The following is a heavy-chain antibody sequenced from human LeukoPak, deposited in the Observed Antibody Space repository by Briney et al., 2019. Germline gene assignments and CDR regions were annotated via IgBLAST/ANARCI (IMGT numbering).Heavy chain of an antibody. V-gene: IGHV3-30-3*01. Sequence: PGGTLRLSCAASGFTFSSYVMHWVRLAPAKGLDRVAHISYDGSNKYYADSVKGRFTISRDNPKNTLFLKMNSLRPEDSAVYYCARGLTATGRLFDPWGQGTLVTVSS. CDR3: ARGLTATGRLFDP. CDR2: ISYDGSNK. D-gene: IGHD3-9*01. J-gene: IGHJ5*02. CDR1: GFTFSSYV.